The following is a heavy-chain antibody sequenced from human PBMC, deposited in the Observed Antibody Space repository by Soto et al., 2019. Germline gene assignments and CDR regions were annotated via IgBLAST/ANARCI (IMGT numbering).Heavy chain of an antibody. CDR2: ISAYNGNT. V-gene: IGHV1-18*01. CDR3: ARDLAVGLVDY. CDR1: GYTFTSYG. Sequence: QVQLVQSGAEVKKPGASVKVACKASGYTFTSYGISLVRQAPGQGLEWMGGISAYNGNTKSAQKLQGRVTMTTDTSTSTAYMALRSLRSDDTAVSYCARDLAVGLVDYWGQGTLVTVSS. D-gene: IGHD6-19*01. J-gene: IGHJ4*02.